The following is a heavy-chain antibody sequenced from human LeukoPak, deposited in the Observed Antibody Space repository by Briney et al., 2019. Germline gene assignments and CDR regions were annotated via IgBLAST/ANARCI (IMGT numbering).Heavy chain of an antibody. V-gene: IGHV3-23*01. CDR3: AKAPTVTTGIFDY. CDR2: ISGSGGST. CDR1: GFTFSSYA. J-gene: IGHJ4*02. D-gene: IGHD4-17*01. Sequence: QTGGSLRLSSAASGFTFSSYAMSWVRQAPGKGMEWVSAISGSGGSTYYADSVKGRFTISRDNSKNTLYLQMNSLRAEATAVYYCAKAPTVTTGIFDYWGQGTLVTVSS.